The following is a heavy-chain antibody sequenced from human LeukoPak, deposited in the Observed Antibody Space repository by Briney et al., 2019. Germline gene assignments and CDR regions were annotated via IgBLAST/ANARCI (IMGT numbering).Heavy chain of an antibody. CDR1: GFTFSSYW. CDR2: IKQDGSEK. CDR3: ARSLPTYYYDSSGLFDY. J-gene: IGHJ4*02. Sequence: GGSLRLSCAASGFTFSSYWMSWVRQAPGKGLEWVTNIKQDGSEKYYVDSVKGRFTISRDNAKNSLYLQMNSLRAEDTAVYYCARSLPTYYYDSSGLFDYWGQGTLATVSS. D-gene: IGHD3-22*01. V-gene: IGHV3-7*01.